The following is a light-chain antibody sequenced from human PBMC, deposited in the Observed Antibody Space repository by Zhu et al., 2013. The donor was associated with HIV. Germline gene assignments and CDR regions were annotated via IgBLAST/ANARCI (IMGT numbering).Light chain of an antibody. CDR2: AAS. V-gene: IGKV1-39*01. CDR3: QQSYSTPGT. J-gene: IGKJ1*01. Sequence: DIQMTQSPSSLSASVGDRVTITCRASQSIRSYLNWYQQKPGKAPKFLIYAASSLQSGVPSRFSGSGSGTDFTLTISSLQPEDFATYYCQQSYSTPGTFGQGTKVEI. CDR1: QSIRSY.